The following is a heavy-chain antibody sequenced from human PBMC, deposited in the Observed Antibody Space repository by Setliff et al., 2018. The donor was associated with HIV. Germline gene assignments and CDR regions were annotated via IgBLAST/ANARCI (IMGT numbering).Heavy chain of an antibody. D-gene: IGHD2-21*02. Sequence: SETLSLTCTVSGDSIDRSNFFWTWIRQHPGKGLEWIGYIYYSGSATYNPSLKSQASISVDTSRNEFSLELSSVTAADTAVYFCARGGAFCGRDSCYYLDYWGQGNPVTVAS. CDR2: IYYSGSA. CDR3: ARGGAFCGRDSCYYLDY. J-gene: IGHJ4*02. CDR1: GDSIDRSNFF. V-gene: IGHV4-31*01.